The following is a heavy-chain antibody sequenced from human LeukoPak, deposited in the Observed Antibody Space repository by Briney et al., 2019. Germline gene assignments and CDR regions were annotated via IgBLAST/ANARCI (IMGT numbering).Heavy chain of an antibody. D-gene: IGHD3-22*01. CDR1: GYTFTGYY. CDR2: INPNSGGT. V-gene: IGHV1-2*02. J-gene: IGHJ4*02. Sequence: ASLKVSCKASGYTFTGYYMHWVRQAPGQGLDWMGWINPNSGGTNYAQKFQCRVTMTRDTSISTDYMELSRLRSDDTAVYYCARGPSTDYYDSSGYYGHYWGQGTLVTVSS. CDR3: ARGPSTDYYDSSGYYGHY.